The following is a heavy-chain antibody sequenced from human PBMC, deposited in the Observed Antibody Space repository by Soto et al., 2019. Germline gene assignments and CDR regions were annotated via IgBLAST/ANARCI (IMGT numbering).Heavy chain of an antibody. CDR3: ARGFPSMTYFGEYYFAF. D-gene: IGHD3-16*01. CDR2: MYAGGTT. J-gene: IGHJ4*02. CDR1: VFTVSINY. Sequence: CLRLSCAASVFTVSINYMSWVRQAPGKGLEWVSVMYAGGTTYYADSVKGRFTISRHDSMNTLYLQMKSLTAEDSAVYYCARGFPSMTYFGEYYFAFWGKGALVTVSS. V-gene: IGHV3-53*01.